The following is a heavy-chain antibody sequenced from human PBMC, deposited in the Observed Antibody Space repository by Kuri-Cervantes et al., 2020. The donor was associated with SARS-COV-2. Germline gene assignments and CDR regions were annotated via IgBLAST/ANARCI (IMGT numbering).Heavy chain of an antibody. Sequence: ASVKVSCKASGYTFTGYYMHWVRQAPGQGLEWMGWINPNSGGTNYAQKFQGWVTMTRDTSISTVYMELSRLRSDDTAVYYCARSTSFRRPVVISQGGAFDIWGQGTMVTVSS. D-gene: IGHD3-22*01. CDR3: ARSTSFRRPVVISQGGAFDI. CDR2: INPNSGGT. CDR1: GYTFTGYY. J-gene: IGHJ3*02. V-gene: IGHV1-2*04.